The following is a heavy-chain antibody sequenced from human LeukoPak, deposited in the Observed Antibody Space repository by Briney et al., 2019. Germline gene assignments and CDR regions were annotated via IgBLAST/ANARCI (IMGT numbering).Heavy chain of an antibody. CDR3: ARDGLAAATLHWCFDL. CDR1: GFTFSSYS. J-gene: IGHJ2*01. V-gene: IGHV3-21*01. D-gene: IGHD2-15*01. Sequence: GGSLRLSCAASGFTFSSYSMNWVRQAPGKGLEWVSSISSSSSYIYYADSVTGRFTISRDNARNSLYLQMNSLRAEDTAVYYCARDGLAAATLHWCFDLWGRGTLVTVSS. CDR2: ISSSSSYI.